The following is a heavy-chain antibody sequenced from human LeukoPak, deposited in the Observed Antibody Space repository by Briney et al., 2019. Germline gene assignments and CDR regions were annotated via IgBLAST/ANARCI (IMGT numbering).Heavy chain of an antibody. Sequence: PSQTLSLTCTVSGGSISSGGYYWSWIRQPPGKGLEWIGYIYHSGSTYYNPSLKSRVTISVDRSKNQFSLKLSSVTAADTAVYYCARARSGWSHDYWGQGTLVTVSS. D-gene: IGHD6-19*01. CDR1: GGSISSGGYY. V-gene: IGHV4-30-2*01. J-gene: IGHJ4*02. CDR2: IYHSGST. CDR3: ARARSGWSHDY.